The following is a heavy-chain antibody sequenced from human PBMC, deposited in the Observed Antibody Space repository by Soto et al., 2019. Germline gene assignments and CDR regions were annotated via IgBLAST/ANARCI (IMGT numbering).Heavy chain of an antibody. Sequence: PSETLSPTCTASGRSVSSGGYYWTWIRQHPGKGLEWIGYIYHIGSPSYNPSLKSRLSMSLDTSKNQFSLNLTSVTAADTAIYYCVRDRALDSSGHWFDSWGQGTLVTVSS. CDR1: GRSVSSGGYY. V-gene: IGHV4-31*03. J-gene: IGHJ5*01. CDR2: IYHIGSP. D-gene: IGHD6-19*01. CDR3: VRDRALDSSGHWFDS.